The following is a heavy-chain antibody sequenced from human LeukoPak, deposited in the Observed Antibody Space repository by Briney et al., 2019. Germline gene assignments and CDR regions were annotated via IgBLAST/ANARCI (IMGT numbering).Heavy chain of an antibody. V-gene: IGHV1-2*02. Sequence: ASVKVSCKASGYTFTGYYIDWVRQAPGQGLEWMGWINSDRGGTNYAQKFQGRVTMTRDTSTSTAYMELSSLRSDDTAFYYCARDTITVTTPYFDYWGQGTLVTVPS. CDR3: ARDTITVTTPYFDY. CDR2: INSDRGGT. CDR1: GYTFTGYY. J-gene: IGHJ4*02. D-gene: IGHD4-17*01.